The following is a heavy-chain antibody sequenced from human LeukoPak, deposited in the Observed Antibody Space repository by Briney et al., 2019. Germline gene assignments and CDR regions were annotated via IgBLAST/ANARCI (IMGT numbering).Heavy chain of an antibody. Sequence: GASVKVSCKASGYTFTNYGINWVRQAPGQGLEWMGWISTYNGDTNYAQKVQGRVTMTTDTSTSTAYMELRSLRSDDTAVYYCARSKGIAAAVWYYWGQGTLVTVSS. D-gene: IGHD6-13*01. CDR1: GYTFTNYG. CDR3: ARSKGIAAAVWYY. V-gene: IGHV1-18*01. CDR2: ISTYNGDT. J-gene: IGHJ4*02.